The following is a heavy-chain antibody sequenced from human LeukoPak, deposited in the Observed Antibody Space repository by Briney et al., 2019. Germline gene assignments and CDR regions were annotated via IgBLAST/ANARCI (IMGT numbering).Heavy chain of an antibody. CDR2: INPNSGGT. J-gene: IGHJ6*03. V-gene: IGHV1-2*02. CDR1: GYTLTGYY. CDR3: ARERIAVAAHYYYYYMDV. D-gene: IGHD6-19*01. Sequence: ASVKVSCKASGYTLTGYYMHWVRQAPGQGLEWMGWINPNSGGTNYAQKFQGRVTMTRDTSISTAYMELSRLRSDDTAVYYCARERIAVAAHYYYYYMDVWGKGTTVTVSS.